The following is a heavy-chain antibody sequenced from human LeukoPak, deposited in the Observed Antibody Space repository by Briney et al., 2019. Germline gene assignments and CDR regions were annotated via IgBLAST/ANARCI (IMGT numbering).Heavy chain of an antibody. D-gene: IGHD3-10*01. CDR2: ISSSSSYI. CDR1: GFSVSNNY. V-gene: IGHV3-21*01. CDR3: ARDVRFGELLYPLDY. J-gene: IGHJ4*02. Sequence: GGSLRLSCVTSGFSVSNNYMSWVRQAPGKGLEWVSSISSSSSYIYYADSVKGRFTISRDNAKNSLYLQMNSLRAEDTAVYYCARDVRFGELLYPLDYWGQGTLVTVSS.